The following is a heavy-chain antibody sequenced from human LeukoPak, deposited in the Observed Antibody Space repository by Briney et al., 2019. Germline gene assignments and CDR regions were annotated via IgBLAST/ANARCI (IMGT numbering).Heavy chain of an antibody. CDR2: IYYSGST. J-gene: IGHJ5*02. V-gene: IGHV4-30-4*08. CDR3: ARGEVVPAAVT. CDR1: GGSISSGDYY. D-gene: IGHD2-2*01. Sequence: PSETLSLTCTVSGGSISSGDYYWSWIRQPPGKGLEWIGYIYYSGSTYCNPSLKSRVTISVDTSKNQFSLKLSSVTAADMAVYYCARGEVVPAAVTWGQGTLVTVSS.